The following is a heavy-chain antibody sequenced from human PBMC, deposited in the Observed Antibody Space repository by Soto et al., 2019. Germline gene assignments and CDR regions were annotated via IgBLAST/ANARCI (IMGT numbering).Heavy chain of an antibody. CDR3: ARPQYCSSTSCYGYGMDV. CDR1: GFTFSSYG. J-gene: IGHJ6*02. D-gene: IGHD2-2*01. CDR2: IWYDGSNK. V-gene: IGHV3-33*01. Sequence: GGSLRLSCAASGFTFSSYGMHWVRQAPGKGLEWVAVIWYDGSNKYYADSVKGRFTISRDNSKNTLYLQMNGLRAEDTAVYYCARPQYCSSTSCYGYGMDVWGQGTTVTVSS.